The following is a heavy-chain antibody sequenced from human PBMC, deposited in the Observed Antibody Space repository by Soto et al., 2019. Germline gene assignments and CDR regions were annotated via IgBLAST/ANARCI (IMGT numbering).Heavy chain of an antibody. D-gene: IGHD2-2*01. J-gene: IGHJ4*02. CDR3: AKNARVYCSSTSCYDSG. V-gene: IGHV3-23*01. CDR2: ISGSGGST. CDR1: GFTFSSYA. Sequence: EVQLLESGGGLVQPGGSLRLSCAASGFTFSSYAMSWVRQAPGKGLEWVSAISGSGGSTYYADSVKGRFTISRDNSKNTRYLQMNSLRAEDTAVYYCAKNARVYCSSTSCYDSGWGQGTLVTVSS.